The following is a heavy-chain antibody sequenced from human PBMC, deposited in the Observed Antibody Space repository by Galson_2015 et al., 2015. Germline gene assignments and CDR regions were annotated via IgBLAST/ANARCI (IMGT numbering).Heavy chain of an antibody. Sequence: SLRLSCAGSGFTSSDYPINWVRQAPGRGLEWVSSISSSSSYIFYADSVKGRFTISRDNAKNSLYLQMDSLRAEDTAVYYCARDLGVAVAGTGFGYWGQGTLVTASS. CDR1: GFTSSDYP. J-gene: IGHJ4*02. V-gene: IGHV3-21*01. D-gene: IGHD6-19*01. CDR3: ARDLGVAVAGTGFGY. CDR2: ISSSSSYI.